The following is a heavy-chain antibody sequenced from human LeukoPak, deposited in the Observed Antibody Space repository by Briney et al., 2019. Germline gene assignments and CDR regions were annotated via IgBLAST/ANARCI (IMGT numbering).Heavy chain of an antibody. CDR2: IYSGDTT. V-gene: IGHV3-66*04. CDR3: ARPHSSAYPYAMDV. J-gene: IGHJ6*02. Sequence: GGSLRLSCAASGFSVTSNYMNWVRQARGKGLEWVSIIYSGDTTYYTDSVKGRFTISRDNSENTPYLQMNSLRDEDTAMYYCARPHSSAYPYAMDVWGQGITVTVSS. D-gene: IGHD6-6*01. CDR1: GFSVTSNY.